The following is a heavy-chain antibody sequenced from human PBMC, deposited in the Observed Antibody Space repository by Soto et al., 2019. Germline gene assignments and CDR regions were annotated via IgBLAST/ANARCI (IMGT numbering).Heavy chain of an antibody. CDR3: ASAGYSGYSGGYYSRARFDY. CDR2: INHSGST. D-gene: IGHD5-12*01. Sequence: SETLSLTCAVYGGSFSCYYWSGIRQPPGKGLEWIGEINHSGSTNYNPSLKSRVTISVDTSKNQFSLKLSSVTAADTAVYYCASAGYSGYSGGYYSRARFDYWGQGTLVTVSS. CDR1: GGSFSCYY. V-gene: IGHV4-34*01. J-gene: IGHJ4*02.